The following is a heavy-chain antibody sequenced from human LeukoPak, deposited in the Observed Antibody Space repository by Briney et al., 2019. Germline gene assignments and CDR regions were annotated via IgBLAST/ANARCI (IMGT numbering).Heavy chain of an antibody. CDR3: ARSNYAILTGLFDY. V-gene: IGHV5-51*01. D-gene: IGHD3-9*01. J-gene: IGHJ4*02. Sequence: GESLKISCKVSGYTFTNYWIGWVRQTPGKGLEWMGIIYPGDSDTKYSPSFQGQVTISADKSISTAYLQWSTLKASDTAIYYCARSNYAILTGLFDYWGQGTLVSVSS. CDR1: GYTFTNYW. CDR2: IYPGDSDT.